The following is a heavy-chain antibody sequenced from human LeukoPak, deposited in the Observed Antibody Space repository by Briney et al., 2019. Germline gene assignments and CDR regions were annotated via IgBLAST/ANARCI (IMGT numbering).Heavy chain of an antibody. J-gene: IGHJ4*02. CDR3: ARDSGITMVRGVSFGFDY. Sequence: GRSLRLSCAASGFTFSSYGMHWVRQAPGKGLEWVAVIWYDGGNKYYADSVKGRFTISRDNSKNTLYLQMNSLRAEDTAVYYCARDSGITMVRGVSFGFDYWGQGTLVTVSS. CDR2: IWYDGGNK. D-gene: IGHD3-10*01. V-gene: IGHV3-33*01. CDR1: GFTFSSYG.